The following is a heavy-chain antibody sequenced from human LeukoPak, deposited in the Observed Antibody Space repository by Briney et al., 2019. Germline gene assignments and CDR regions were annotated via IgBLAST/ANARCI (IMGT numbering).Heavy chain of an antibody. V-gene: IGHV4-59*08. J-gene: IGHJ6*02. CDR2: IYYSGST. Sequence: WSWIRQXPGKGLEWIGYIYYSGSTNYNPSLKSRVTISVDTSKNQFSLKLSSVTAADTAVYYCTRLYYYGMDVWGQGTTVTVSS. CDR3: TRLYYYGMDV.